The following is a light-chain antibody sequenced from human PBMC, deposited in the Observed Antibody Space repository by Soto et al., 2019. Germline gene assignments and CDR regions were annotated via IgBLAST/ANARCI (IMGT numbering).Light chain of an antibody. Sequence: SSELTQPPSVSVAPGQTARITCGGGRVGTESVHWYQQKPGQAPVLVVYDDSNRPSGIPERFSGSNSANTATLTITRVAAGDEADYYCQLWDTISDRYVFGTGTKVTVL. CDR2: DDS. V-gene: IGLV3-21*02. CDR1: RVGTES. J-gene: IGLJ1*01. CDR3: QLWDTISDRYV.